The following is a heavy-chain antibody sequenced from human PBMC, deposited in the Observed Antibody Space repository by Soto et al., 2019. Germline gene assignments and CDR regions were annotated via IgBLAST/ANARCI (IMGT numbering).Heavy chain of an antibody. J-gene: IGHJ4*02. Sequence: GESRKISCKASGYTYTNYWLGWVRQMPGKGLEWMGILYPGDSDTRYSPSFEGQVTISADKSITTSYLQWSSLRASDSAMYYCARLHSGTARPDYWGQGTQVTVSS. D-gene: IGHD6-19*01. CDR3: ARLHSGTARPDY. V-gene: IGHV5-51*01. CDR1: GYTYTNYW. CDR2: LYPGDSDT.